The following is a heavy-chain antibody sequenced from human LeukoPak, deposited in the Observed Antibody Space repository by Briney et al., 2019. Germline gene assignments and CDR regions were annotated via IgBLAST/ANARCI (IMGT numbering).Heavy chain of an antibody. V-gene: IGHV3-23*01. CDR3: AKEGNYDFWSGYFEVDY. CDR2: ISGSGGST. CDR1: GFIFSTYG. J-gene: IGHJ4*02. Sequence: GGSLRLSCAASGFIFSTYGMHWVRQAPGKGLEWVSAISGSGGSTYYADSVKGRFTISRDNSKHTLYLQMNSLRAEDTAVYYCAKEGNYDFWSGYFEVDYWGQGTLVTVSS. D-gene: IGHD3-3*01.